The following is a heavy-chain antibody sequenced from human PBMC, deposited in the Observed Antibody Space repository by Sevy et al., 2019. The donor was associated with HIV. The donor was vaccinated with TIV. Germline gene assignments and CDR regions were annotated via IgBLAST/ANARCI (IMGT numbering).Heavy chain of an antibody. J-gene: IGHJ6*02. CDR2: ISYDGSNK. D-gene: IGHD2-15*01. Sequence: GGSLRLSCAASGFTFSSYGMHWVRQAPGKGLEWVAVISYDGSNKYYADSMKGRFTISRDNSKNTLYLQMNSLRAEDTAVYYCAKGRGGTSFYYYGMDVWGQGTTVTVSS. V-gene: IGHV3-30*18. CDR1: GFTFSSYG. CDR3: AKGRGGTSFYYYGMDV.